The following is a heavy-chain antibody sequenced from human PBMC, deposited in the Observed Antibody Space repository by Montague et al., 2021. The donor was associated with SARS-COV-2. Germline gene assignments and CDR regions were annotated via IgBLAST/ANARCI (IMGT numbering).Heavy chain of an antibody. CDR1: GFTLSTSGVG. CDR2: IYWDDDK. CDR3: AHRRGLLLSDACGI. Sequence: PALVKPTQTLTLTCTFSGFTLSTSGVGVGWIRQPPGKTLEWLALIYWDDDKRYSPSLKSRLTITKDTSKNQVVLTMTNMDPVDTATYYCAHRRGLLLSDACGIWGQGTMVTVSS. V-gene: IGHV2-5*02. J-gene: IGHJ3*02. D-gene: IGHD1-26*01.